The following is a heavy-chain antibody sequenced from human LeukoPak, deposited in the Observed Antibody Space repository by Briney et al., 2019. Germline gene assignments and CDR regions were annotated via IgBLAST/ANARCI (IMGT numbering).Heavy chain of an antibody. D-gene: IGHD6-19*01. CDR2: IYYSGST. CDR1: GGSISSGDYY. Sequence: SETLSLTCTVSGGSISSGDYYWSWIRQPPGKGLEWIGYIYYSGSTYYNPSHKSRVTISVDTSKNQFSLKLSSVTAADTAVYYCARYRLGIAVADNTAYYYYYGMDVWGQGTTVTVSS. V-gene: IGHV4-30-4*01. CDR3: ARYRLGIAVADNTAYYYYYGMDV. J-gene: IGHJ6*02.